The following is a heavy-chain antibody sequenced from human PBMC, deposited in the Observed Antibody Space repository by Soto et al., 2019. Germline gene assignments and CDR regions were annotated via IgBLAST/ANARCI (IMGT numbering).Heavy chain of an antibody. J-gene: IGHJ6*01. CDR2: VYHNGNS. CDR1: VGSISTPGYA. Sequence: SETLCLTCTFSVGSISTPGYAWSWIRQPPGKAPEWIGYVYHNGNSYPKPSLKSRVTISLDGAKNQFSLKMTSVTAADTGLYYCAARPYYHYGLDVWGQGTTVTVSS. D-gene: IGHD3-16*01. CDR3: AARPYYHYGLDV. V-gene: IGHV4-30-2*01.